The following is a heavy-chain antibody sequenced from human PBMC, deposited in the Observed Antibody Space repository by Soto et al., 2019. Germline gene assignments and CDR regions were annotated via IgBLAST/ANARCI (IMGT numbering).Heavy chain of an antibody. CDR3: ANRFGNGSFADFEY. Sequence: QVQLVQSGAEVKKPGSSVKLSCKASGGTFSDYTISWVRQAPGQGLEWMVRVIPVLVASNYAQRFQGRFTITADKSTSTVYMELSSLRYEDTARYYCANRFGNGSFADFEYWGQGTQVTVSS. V-gene: IGHV1-69*08. CDR2: VIPVLVAS. D-gene: IGHD2-8*01. J-gene: IGHJ4*02. CDR1: GGTFSDYT.